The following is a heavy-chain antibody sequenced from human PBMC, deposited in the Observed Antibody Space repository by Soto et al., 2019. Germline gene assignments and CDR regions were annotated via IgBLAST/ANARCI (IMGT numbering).Heavy chain of an antibody. V-gene: IGHV3-30-3*01. CDR3: AREGSQYQLPRHNWFDP. CDR1: GFTFSSYA. D-gene: IGHD2-2*01. Sequence: QEQLVESGGGVVQPGRSLRLSCAASGFTFSSYAMHWVRQAPGKGLEWVAVISYDGSNKYYADSVKGRFTISRDNSKNTLYLQMNSLRAEDTAVYYCAREGSQYQLPRHNWFDPWGQGTLVTVSS. J-gene: IGHJ5*02. CDR2: ISYDGSNK.